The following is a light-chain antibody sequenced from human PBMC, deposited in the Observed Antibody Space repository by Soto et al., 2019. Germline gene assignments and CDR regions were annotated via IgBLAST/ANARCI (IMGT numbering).Light chain of an antibody. CDR3: QQLNSYPIT. CDR2: AAS. V-gene: IGKV3-15*01. CDR1: QSVDNN. J-gene: IGKJ5*01. Sequence: EIVMTQSPATLSVSPGERATLSCRASQSVDNNLAWFQQKPGQAPRLLIYAASTRAPGIPARFSGSGSGTEFTLTISSLQSEDFATYYCQQLNSYPITFGQGTRLEIK.